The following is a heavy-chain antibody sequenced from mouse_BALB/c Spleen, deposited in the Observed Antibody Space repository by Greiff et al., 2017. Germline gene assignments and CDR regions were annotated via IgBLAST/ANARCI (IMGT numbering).Heavy chain of an antibody. CDR2: IDPETGGT. CDR1: GYTFTDYE. CDR3: TRGLQRGAAMDY. D-gene: IGHD1-1*01. Sequence: VQLQESGAELVRPGASVTLSCKASGYTFTDYEMHWVKQTPVHGLEWIGAIDPETGGTAYNQKFKGKATLTADKSSSTAYMELRSLTSEDSAVYYCTRGLQRGAAMDYWGQGTSVTVSS. V-gene: IGHV1-15*01. J-gene: IGHJ4*01.